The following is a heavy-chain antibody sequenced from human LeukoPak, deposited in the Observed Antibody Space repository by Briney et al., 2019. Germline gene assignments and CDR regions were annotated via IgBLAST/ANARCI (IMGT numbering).Heavy chain of an antibody. CDR2: ITANGAGI. CDR1: GITSGSFA. CDR3: ATGPRSGSFQF. J-gene: IGHJ1*01. D-gene: IGHD3-10*01. V-gene: IGHV3-23*01. Sequence: GGSLRLSCAVSGITSGSFAMSWVRQTPEKGLEWLGFITANGAGIYYGPSENGRSTISRGNSNNTLYLQINSLRVDDTAIYYCATGPRSGSFQFWGRGTQVIVSS.